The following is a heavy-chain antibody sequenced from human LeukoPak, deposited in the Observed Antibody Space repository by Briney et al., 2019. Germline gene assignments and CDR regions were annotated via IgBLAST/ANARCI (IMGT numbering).Heavy chain of an antibody. CDR2: IIPILGIA. Sequence: SVKVSCKASGGTFSSYTISWVRQAPGQGLEWMGRIIPILGIANYAQKFQGRVTINADKSTSTAYMELSSLRSEDTAVYYCAPSDPSEGGAFDIWGQGTMVTVSS. J-gene: IGHJ3*02. CDR1: GGTFSSYT. D-gene: IGHD3-16*01. CDR3: APSDPSEGGAFDI. V-gene: IGHV1-69*02.